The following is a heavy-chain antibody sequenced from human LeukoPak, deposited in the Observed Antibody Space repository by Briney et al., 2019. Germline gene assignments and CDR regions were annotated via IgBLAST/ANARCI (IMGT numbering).Heavy chain of an antibody. CDR2: IYYSGST. J-gene: IGHJ4*02. V-gene: IGHV4-59*01. CDR1: GGSISSYY. CDR3: ARGGGPFRAFADY. D-gene: IGHD3-10*01. Sequence: SETLSLTCTVSGGSISSYYWSWIRQPPGKGLEWIGYIYYSGSTNYNPSLKSRVTISVDTSKNQFSLKLSSVTAADTAVYYCARGGGPFRAFADYWGQGTLVTVSS.